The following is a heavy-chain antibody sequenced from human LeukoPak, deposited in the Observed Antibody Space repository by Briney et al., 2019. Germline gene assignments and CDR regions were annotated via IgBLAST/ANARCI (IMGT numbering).Heavy chain of an antibody. J-gene: IGHJ4*02. D-gene: IGHD3-22*01. V-gene: IGHV3-74*01. CDR1: GFTFSSYW. Sequence: GGALRHSCAASGFTFSSYWMHWVRQPPGKGLVWVSRINSDGSSTSYADSVKGRFTISRDNAKNTLHLQMNSLRAEDTAVYYCASGAYYYDSSGYYYAGYWGQGTLVTGSS. CDR2: INSDGSST. CDR3: ASGAYYYDSSGYYYAGY.